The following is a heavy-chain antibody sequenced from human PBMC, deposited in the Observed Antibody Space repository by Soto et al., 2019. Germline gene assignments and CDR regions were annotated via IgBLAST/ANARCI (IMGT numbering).Heavy chain of an antibody. J-gene: IGHJ4*02. CDR3: ARDNGHSY. V-gene: IGHV3-74*01. CDR1: GFTFCNYW. Sequence: EVQLVESGGGLVQPGGSMRLSCVASGFTFCNYWMHWVRQAPGKGLVWVSRISTDESSTNYADSVTGRFTISRDNAMNTLYLQMNSLRAEDTAVYYCARDNGHSYWGQGTLVTVAS. CDR2: ISTDESST.